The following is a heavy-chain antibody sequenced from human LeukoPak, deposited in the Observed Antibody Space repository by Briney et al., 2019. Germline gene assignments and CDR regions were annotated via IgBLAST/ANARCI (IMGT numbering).Heavy chain of an antibody. J-gene: IGHJ4*02. V-gene: IGHV1-46*01. D-gene: IGHD6-13*01. CDR1: GYTFTSYY. CDR2: INPSGGST. Sequence: ASVKVSCKASGYTFTSYYIHWVRQAPGQGLEWMGIINPSGGSTNYAQKFQGKVTMTRDTSTSTVCMELSSLRSEDTAVYYCARGEVSGSSSWEIDYWGQGTLVTVSS. CDR3: ARGEVSGSSSWEIDY.